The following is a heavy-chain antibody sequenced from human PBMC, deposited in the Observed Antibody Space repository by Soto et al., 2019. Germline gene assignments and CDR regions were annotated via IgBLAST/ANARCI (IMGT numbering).Heavy chain of an antibody. CDR1: GGSITSGGYY. V-gene: IGHV4-31*03. CDR2: IFYTGTT. Sequence: SETLSLTCTVSGGSITSGGYYWNWIRQHPGKGLEWIGYIFYTGTTRYNSALQSRVSISVDSTKNHFSLKLTSVTAADTAVYYFARDTTIFGVALQSGFDPWGQGTMV. J-gene: IGHJ5*02. CDR3: ARDTTIFGVALQSGFDP. D-gene: IGHD3-3*01.